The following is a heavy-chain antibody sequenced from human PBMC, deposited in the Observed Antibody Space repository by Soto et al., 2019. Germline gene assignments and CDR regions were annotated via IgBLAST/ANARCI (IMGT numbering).Heavy chain of an antibody. V-gene: IGHV1-69*02. CDR3: TIGSWSGEVFDI. Sequence: QVQLVQSGAEVKKPGSSVKVSCKDSGGTFSTYSMFWVRQAPGQGLEWMGRIIPMLGIANYAQSFQDRVTITADKSTATAYMELSSLRSEDTALYYCTIGSWSGEVFDIWGQGTMVTVSS. J-gene: IGHJ3*02. CDR1: GGTFSTYS. D-gene: IGHD2-21*01. CDR2: IIPMLGIA.